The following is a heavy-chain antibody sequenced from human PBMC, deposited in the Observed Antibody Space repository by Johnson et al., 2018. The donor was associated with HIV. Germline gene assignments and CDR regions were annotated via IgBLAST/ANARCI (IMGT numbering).Heavy chain of an antibody. J-gene: IGHJ3*01. V-gene: IGHV3-7*02. CDR2: VNQDGSAK. Sequence: VQLVESGGGLVKPGRSLRLSCAASGFTLSNHWMSWVRQAPGKGLEYVANVNQDGSAKFYVDSVKGRFTISRDNAKNSLYLQMNSLRDEETAVYYCVTADRGAAWGQGTTVTVSS. D-gene: IGHD1-26*01. CDR1: GFTLSNHW. CDR3: VTADRGAA.